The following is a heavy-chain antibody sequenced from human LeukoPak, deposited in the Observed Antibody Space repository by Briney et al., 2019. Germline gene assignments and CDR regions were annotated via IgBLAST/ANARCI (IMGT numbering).Heavy chain of an antibody. CDR3: GRVGGRSKAAKGDAFDI. CDR1: GFTFSDYS. J-gene: IGHJ3*02. D-gene: IGHD3-10*01. Sequence: GGSLRLSCAASGFTFSDYSMNWVRQTPGKGLEWVSSISSGSTYMYYADSVKGRFTISGDNAQNSMYLQMNSLRAEDTAVYYCGRVGGRSKAAKGDAFDIWGQGTMVTVSS. CDR2: ISSGSTYM. V-gene: IGHV3-21*01.